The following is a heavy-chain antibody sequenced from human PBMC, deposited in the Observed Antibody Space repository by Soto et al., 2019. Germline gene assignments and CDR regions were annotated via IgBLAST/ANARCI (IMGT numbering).Heavy chain of an antibody. CDR2: ISTLGTTT. V-gene: IGHV3-48*03. Sequence: GGSLRLSCSASGFNFKIYGMTWVRQAPGKGLEWISDISTLGTTTHYADSVRDRFTISRDNPTNTVYLHLTSLRDEDTAVYYCANWGKSGSDFWGQGTLVTVSS. CDR3: ANWGKSGSDF. CDR1: GFNFKIYG. D-gene: IGHD1-26*01. J-gene: IGHJ4*02.